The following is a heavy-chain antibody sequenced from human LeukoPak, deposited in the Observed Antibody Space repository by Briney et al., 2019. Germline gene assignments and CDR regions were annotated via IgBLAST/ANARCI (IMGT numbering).Heavy chain of an antibody. CDR2: IYYSGST. CDR3: AREGYSYEY. D-gene: IGHD5-18*01. Sequence: PSETLSLTCTVSGGSISSSSYYWGWIRQPPGKGLEWIGSIYYSGSTYYNPSLKSRVTISVDTSKNQFSLKLSSVTAADTAVYYCAREGYSYEYWGQGTLVTVSS. CDR1: GGSISSSSYY. V-gene: IGHV4-39*07. J-gene: IGHJ4*02.